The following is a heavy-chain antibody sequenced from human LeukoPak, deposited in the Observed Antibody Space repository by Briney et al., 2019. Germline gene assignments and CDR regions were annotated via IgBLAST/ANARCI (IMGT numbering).Heavy chain of an antibody. V-gene: IGHV1-24*01. Sequence: ASVKVSCKVSGYTLTELSMHWVRQAPGKGLEWMGGFDPEDGETIYAQKFQGRVTMTRDMSTSTVYMELSSLRSEDTAVYYCARGPSDQLLWFGELSHWFDPWGQGTLVTVSS. D-gene: IGHD3-10*01. CDR1: GYTLTELS. CDR3: ARGPSDQLLWFGELSHWFDP. CDR2: FDPEDGET. J-gene: IGHJ5*02.